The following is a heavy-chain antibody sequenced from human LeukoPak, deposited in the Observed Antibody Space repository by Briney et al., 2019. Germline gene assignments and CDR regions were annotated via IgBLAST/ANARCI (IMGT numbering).Heavy chain of an antibody. CDR1: GYTFTSYG. J-gene: IGHJ4*02. D-gene: IGHD5-12*01. Sequence: ASLKVSCKASGYTFTSYGICWVRHAPGQGLGWMGWIIAYNGNTNYAQKLQGRVTMTTDTSTSTAYMELRSLKSDDTAVYYCARGGGYSGYDLIDYWGQGTLVTVSS. CDR3: ARGGGYSGYDLIDY. CDR2: IIAYNGNT. V-gene: IGHV1-18*01.